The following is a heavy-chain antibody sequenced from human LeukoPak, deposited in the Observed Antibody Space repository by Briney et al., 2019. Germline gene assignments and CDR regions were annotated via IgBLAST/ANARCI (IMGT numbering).Heavy chain of an antibody. Sequence: GESLKISCKGSGYSFTSYWIGWVRQMPGKGLEWMGIIYPGDYDTRYSPSFQGQVTISADKSISTAYLQWSSLKASDTAMYYCARRLHYSYGAIDYWGQGTLVTVSS. J-gene: IGHJ4*02. CDR3: ARRLHYSYGAIDY. V-gene: IGHV5-51*01. CDR2: IYPGDYDT. CDR1: GYSFTSYW. D-gene: IGHD5-18*01.